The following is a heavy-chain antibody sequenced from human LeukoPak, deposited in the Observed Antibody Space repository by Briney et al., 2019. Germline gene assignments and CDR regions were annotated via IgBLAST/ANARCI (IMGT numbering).Heavy chain of an antibody. J-gene: IGHJ4*02. Sequence: PGGSLRLSCAASGFTFSDYWMSWVRQAPGKGLEWVANINQDGSAKNYVDSVKGRFTISRDNAKNSLYLQMNTLRDEDTALYYCARDSGGWYRFVNKFDYWGQGTLVTVSS. CDR3: ARDSGGWYRFVNKFDY. CDR1: GFTFSDYW. V-gene: IGHV3-7*01. D-gene: IGHD6-19*01. CDR2: INQDGSAK.